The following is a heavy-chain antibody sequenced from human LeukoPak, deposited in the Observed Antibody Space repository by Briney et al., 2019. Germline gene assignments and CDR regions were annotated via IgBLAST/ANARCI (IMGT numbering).Heavy chain of an antibody. D-gene: IGHD4-23*01. CDR1: GGSISSGGYY. CDR2: IYYSGNT. V-gene: IGHV4-31*03. Sequence: SETLSLTCTVSGGSISSGGYYWSWIRQHPGKGLEWIGYIYYSGNTYYNPSLKSRVTISVDTSKNQFSLKLSSVTAADTAVYYCAKEGYGGNSGAFDIWGQGTMVTVSS. J-gene: IGHJ3*02. CDR3: AKEGYGGNSGAFDI.